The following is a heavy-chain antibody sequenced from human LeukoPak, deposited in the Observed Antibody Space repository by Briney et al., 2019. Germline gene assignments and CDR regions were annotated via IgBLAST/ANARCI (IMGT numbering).Heavy chain of an antibody. D-gene: IGHD2-2*01. CDR2: INAGNGNT. Sequence: ASVKVSCKASGYTFTSYAMHWVRQAPGQRLEWMGWINAGNGNTKYSQKFQGRVTITRDTSASAAYMELSSLRSEDTAVYYCARLVVPAVTNGAFDIWGQGTMVTVSS. CDR1: GYTFTSYA. CDR3: ARLVVPAVTNGAFDI. V-gene: IGHV1-3*01. J-gene: IGHJ3*02.